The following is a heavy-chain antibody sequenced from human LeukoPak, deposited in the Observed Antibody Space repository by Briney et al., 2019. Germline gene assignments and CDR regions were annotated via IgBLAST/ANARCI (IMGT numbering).Heavy chain of an antibody. CDR2: ISSSSSYI. V-gene: IGHV3-21*01. J-gene: IGHJ3*02. Sequence: GGSLRLSCAASGFTFSSYSMNWVRQAPGKGLEWVSSISSSSSYIYYADSVKGRFTISRDNAKNSLYLQMNSLRAEDTAVYYCATRDTAMANAFDIWGQGTMVTVSS. CDR1: GFTFSSYS. D-gene: IGHD5-18*01. CDR3: ATRDTAMANAFDI.